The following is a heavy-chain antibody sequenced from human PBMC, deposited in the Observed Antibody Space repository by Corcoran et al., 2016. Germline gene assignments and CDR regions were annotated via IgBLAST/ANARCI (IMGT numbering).Heavy chain of an antibody. Sequence: QVQLQESGPGLVKPSETLSLTCTVSGGSISSYYWSWIRQPPGKGLEWIGYIYYSGSTNYNPSLKSRVTISVDTSKNQFSLKLSFGTAADTAVYDGAGDRGSYYASSAGGRKRHYYYGMDVWGQGTTVTGSS. CDR1: GGSISSYY. J-gene: IGHJ6*02. CDR3: AGDRGSYYASSAGGRKRHYYYGMDV. D-gene: IGHD3-22*01. V-gene: IGHV4-59*01. CDR2: IYYSGST.